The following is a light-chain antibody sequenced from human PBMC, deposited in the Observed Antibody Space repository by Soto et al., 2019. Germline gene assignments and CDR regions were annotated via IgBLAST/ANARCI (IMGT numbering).Light chain of an antibody. CDR2: RTS. J-gene: IGKJ4*01. CDR3: QQYENSPLT. V-gene: IGKV3-20*01. Sequence: EIVLTQSPDTVSLSPGERATLSCRASQSVCSSFLAWYQQKPGQAPRLLIYRTSTRATGIPDRFTGSGSGTDFTLTISRLEPEDFAVYYCQQYENSPLTFGGGTKVEIK. CDR1: QSVCSSF.